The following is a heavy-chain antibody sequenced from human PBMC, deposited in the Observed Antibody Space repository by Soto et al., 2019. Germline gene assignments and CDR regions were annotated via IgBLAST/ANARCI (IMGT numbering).Heavy chain of an antibody. D-gene: IGHD3-10*01. J-gene: IGHJ4*02. CDR1: GGSLSFNY. CDR2: IFYSGNS. V-gene: IGHV4-59*01. CDR3: ARGRGNFDF. Sequence: QVHLQESGPGLVKPSATLSLTCSVSGGSLSFNYWSWIRQVPGKGLEWLGYIFYSGNSNYNPSLKSRVTVSIDTSKNQFSLNLCSLTAADTAVYYCARGRGNFDFWGQGTLVTVSS.